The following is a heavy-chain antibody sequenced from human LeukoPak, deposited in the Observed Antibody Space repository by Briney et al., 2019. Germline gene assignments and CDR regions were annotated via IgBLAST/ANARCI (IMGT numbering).Heavy chain of an antibody. CDR3: ARSKPPAVKDYYGLDV. D-gene: IGHD6-13*01. CDR2: IYSGGST. CDR1: GFTVSSNY. Sequence: PGGSLRLSCAASGFTVSSNYMNWVRQAPGKGLEWVSVIYSGGSTYYVDSVKGRFTISRDNSKNTLYLQMNSLRDEDTAMYFCARSKPPAVKDYYGLDVWGQGTTVTVSS. J-gene: IGHJ6*02. V-gene: IGHV3-66*01.